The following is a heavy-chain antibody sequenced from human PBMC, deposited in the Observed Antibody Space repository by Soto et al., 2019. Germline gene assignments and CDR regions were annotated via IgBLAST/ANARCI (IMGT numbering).Heavy chain of an antibody. Sequence: PSETLSLTCIVSGDSIRSYYWTWIRQPPGKGLQWIGYVFHTGNTNYNPSLKRRVTIPEAASKNQVSLRLPSMPAADTAVYFWAREQYIWKIWGQGTLVTVS. CDR1: GDSIRSYY. CDR3: AREQYIWKI. V-gene: IGHV4-59*01. D-gene: IGHD1-20*01. CDR2: VFHTGNT. J-gene: IGHJ4*02.